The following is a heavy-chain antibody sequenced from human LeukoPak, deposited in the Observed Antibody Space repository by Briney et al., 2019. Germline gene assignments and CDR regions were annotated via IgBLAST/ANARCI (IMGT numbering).Heavy chain of an antibody. CDR3: ARDSGEVPDY. V-gene: IGHV3-30*04. CDR2: ISYDGPKK. D-gene: IGHD3-10*01. Sequence: PGGSLRLSCAASGFTFKKYAIHWVRQAPGKGLEWVAVISYDGPKKYYADSVKGRFTISRDNSKNTLFLRMNSLRADDTAVYYCARDSGEVPDYWGQGTLVTVSS. CDR1: GFTFKKYA. J-gene: IGHJ4*02.